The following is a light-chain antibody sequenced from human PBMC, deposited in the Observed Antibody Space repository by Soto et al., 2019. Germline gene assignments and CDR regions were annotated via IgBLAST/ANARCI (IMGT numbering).Light chain of an antibody. CDR2: AAS. V-gene: IGKV1-39*01. J-gene: IGKJ1*01. CDR1: QSISSY. CDR3: QQSYSTTWT. Sequence: DIQMTQSPSSLSASVGDRVTINCRASQSISSYLNWYQQKPGKAPKLLIYAASSLQSGVPSRFSGSGSETDFTLTISSLQPEDFATYSCQQSYSTTWTFGQGTKVDIK.